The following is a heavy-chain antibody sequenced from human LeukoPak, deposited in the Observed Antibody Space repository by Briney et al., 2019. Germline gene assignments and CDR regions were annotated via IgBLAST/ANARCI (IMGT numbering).Heavy chain of an antibody. V-gene: IGHV3-73*01. D-gene: IGHD3-16*01. CDR3: TRPHGGGDH. CDR2: IRSKANSYAT. J-gene: IGHJ4*02. Sequence: GGSLRLTCAASGFTFSGSAMLWVRQASGKGLEWVGRIRSKANSYATAYAASVKGRFTISRDDSKNTAELQMNNLKTEDTAVYYWTRPHGGGDHWGQGTLVTVSS. CDR1: GFTFSGSA.